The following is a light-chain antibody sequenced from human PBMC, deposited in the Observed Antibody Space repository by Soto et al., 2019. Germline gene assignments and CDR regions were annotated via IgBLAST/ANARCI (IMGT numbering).Light chain of an antibody. Sequence: DIQLTQSPSFLSASVGDRVTITCRASQGISSYLSWYHQKPGKAPKLLIYAASTLQSGVPSRFSGSGSGTDFALTISCLQAEDVATYYCQQYYTYPLTFGGGTKVDIK. CDR2: AAS. V-gene: IGKV1-9*01. CDR1: QGISSY. J-gene: IGKJ4*02. CDR3: QQYYTYPLT.